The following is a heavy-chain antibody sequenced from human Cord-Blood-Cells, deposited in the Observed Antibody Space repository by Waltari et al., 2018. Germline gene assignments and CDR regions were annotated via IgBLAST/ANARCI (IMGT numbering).Heavy chain of an antibody. J-gene: IGHJ3*02. V-gene: IGHV3-7*01. CDR2: IKQDGSEK. D-gene: IGHD2-21*01. CDR1: GFTFSSYW. CDR3: ARGLAGDDAFDI. Sequence: EVQLVDSGGGLVQPGGSLRLSCAAYGFTFSSYWMSWVRQAPGKGLEWVANIKQDGSEKYYVDSVKGRFTISRDNAKNSLYLQMNSLRAEDTAVYYCARGLAGDDAFDIWGQGTMVTVSS.